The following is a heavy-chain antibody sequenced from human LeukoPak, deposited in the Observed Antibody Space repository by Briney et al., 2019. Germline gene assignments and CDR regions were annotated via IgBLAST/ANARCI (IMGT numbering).Heavy chain of an antibody. CDR2: FYYSGST. Sequence: SETLSLTCTVSGGSISSYYWSWIRQPPGKGLEWMGYFYYSGSTNYNPSLKSRVTISVDTSKNQFSLKLTSVTAADTAVYYCARGVPEYYDFWSGYFYYFDYWGQGTLVTVSS. D-gene: IGHD3-3*01. V-gene: IGHV4-59*01. J-gene: IGHJ4*02. CDR1: GGSISSYY. CDR3: ARGVPEYYDFWSGYFYYFDY.